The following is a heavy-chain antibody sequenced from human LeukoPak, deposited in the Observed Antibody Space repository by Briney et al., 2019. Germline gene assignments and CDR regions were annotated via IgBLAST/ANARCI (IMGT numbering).Heavy chain of an antibody. Sequence: GGSLRLSCAASGLTFSSYAMSWVRQAPGKGLEWVSAISGSSGHTYYADSVKGRFTISRDNSKNTLYLQMNSLRAEDTAVYYCAKDRGNSDYDPLDAFDIWGQGTMVTVSS. CDR2: ISGSSGHT. J-gene: IGHJ3*02. CDR3: AKDRGNSDYDPLDAFDI. D-gene: IGHD5-12*01. V-gene: IGHV3-23*01. CDR1: GLTFSSYA.